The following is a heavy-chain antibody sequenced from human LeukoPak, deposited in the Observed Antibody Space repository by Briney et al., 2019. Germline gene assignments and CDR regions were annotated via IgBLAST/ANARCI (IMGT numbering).Heavy chain of an antibody. J-gene: IGHJ6*02. V-gene: IGHV3-30-3*01. D-gene: IGHD3-16*01. Sequence: GGSLRLSCVVSGFTFSSYAVHWVRQAPGKGLEWVAVISYDGSNEYYADSVKGRFTVSRDNSKNTLYLQMNSLRAEDTAVYYCARVGFGGGTAFDYYYYGMDVWGQGTTVTVSS. CDR3: ARVGFGGGTAFDYYYYGMDV. CDR2: ISYDGSNE. CDR1: GFTFSSYA.